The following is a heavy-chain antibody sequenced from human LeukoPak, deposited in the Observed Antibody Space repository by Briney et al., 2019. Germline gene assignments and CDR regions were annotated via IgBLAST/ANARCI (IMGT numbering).Heavy chain of an antibody. CDR3: AKIGSSGYYYDLSSDYFDY. Sequence: GGSVRLSCAASGFTFSSYAMSWVRQAPGKGLEWVSAISGSGGSTYYADSVKGRFTISRDNSKNTLYLQMNSLRAEDTAVYYCAKIGSSGYYYDLSSDYFDYWGQGTLFTVSS. J-gene: IGHJ4*02. CDR1: GFTFSSYA. CDR2: ISGSGGST. V-gene: IGHV3-23*01. D-gene: IGHD3-22*01.